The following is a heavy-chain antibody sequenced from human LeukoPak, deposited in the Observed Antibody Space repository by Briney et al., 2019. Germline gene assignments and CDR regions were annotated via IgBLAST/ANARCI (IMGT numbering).Heavy chain of an antibody. CDR2: IRYDGINE. CDR1: GFTFSSYG. CDR3: AKARGVFGVAYSLDY. D-gene: IGHD3-3*01. Sequence: PGGSLRLSCAASGFTFSSYGMHWVRQAPGKGLEWVSYIRYDGINEYYADSVRGRFTISRDISKKTLYLQMNSLRAEDTAVYYCAKARGVFGVAYSLDYWGQGSLVTVSS. J-gene: IGHJ4*02. V-gene: IGHV3-30*02.